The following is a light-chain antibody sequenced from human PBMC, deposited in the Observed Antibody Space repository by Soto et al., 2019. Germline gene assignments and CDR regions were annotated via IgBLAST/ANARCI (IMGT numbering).Light chain of an antibody. J-gene: IGKJ4*01. Sequence: EIVMTQSPATLSVSPGETATLSCRASQSVAGNLAWYQQKPGQPPRLLIYGVLTRATGVPARFSGSGSETDFSLTISSLQIEDFALYYCQQSNNWPPLTFGGGTKVEIK. V-gene: IGKV3-15*01. CDR1: QSVAGN. CDR2: GVL. CDR3: QQSNNWPPLT.